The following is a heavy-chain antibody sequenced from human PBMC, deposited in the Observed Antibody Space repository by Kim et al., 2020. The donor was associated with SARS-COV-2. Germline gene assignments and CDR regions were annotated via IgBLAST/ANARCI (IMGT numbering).Heavy chain of an antibody. CDR1: GFTFSSYW. CDR3: ARYGSSWSLTFDY. CDR2: IKQDGSEK. D-gene: IGHD6-13*01. Sequence: GGSLRLSCAASGFTFSSYWMSWVRQAPGKGLEWVANIKQDGSEKYYVDSVKGRFTISRDNAKNSLYLQMNSLRAEDTAVYYCARYGSSWSLTFDYWGQGTLVTVSS. J-gene: IGHJ4*02. V-gene: IGHV3-7*03.